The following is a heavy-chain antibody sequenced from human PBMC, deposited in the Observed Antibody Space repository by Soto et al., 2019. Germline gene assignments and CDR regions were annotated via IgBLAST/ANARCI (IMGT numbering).Heavy chain of an antibody. V-gene: IGHV1-46*01. D-gene: IGHD3-3*01. CDR1: GDTFTSYY. CDR2: INPHGGST. J-gene: IGHJ5*02. Sequence: ASVKVSCKAPGDTFTSYYLNWVRQAPGQGLERMGVINPHGGSTKYAQKFQGRVTMTRDTSRSTVYMELRSLRSDDTAIYYCARSSGGNFGIIIEGSNWFDPWGQGTLVTVS. CDR3: ARSSGGNFGIIIEGSNWFDP.